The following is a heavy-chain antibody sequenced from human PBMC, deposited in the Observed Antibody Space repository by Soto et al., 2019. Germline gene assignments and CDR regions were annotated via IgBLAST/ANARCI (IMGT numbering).Heavy chain of an antibody. J-gene: IGHJ4*02. D-gene: IGHD2-15*01. CDR3: ARAPRVAGYCSGGSCTLGY. CDR1: GYTFTGCY. Sequence: GASVKVSCKASGYTFTGCYMHWVRQAPGQGLEWMGWINPNSGGTNYAQKFQGRVTMTRDTSISTAYMELSRLRSDDTAVYYCARAPRVAGYCSGGSCTLGYWGQGTLVTVSS. V-gene: IGHV1-2*02. CDR2: INPNSGGT.